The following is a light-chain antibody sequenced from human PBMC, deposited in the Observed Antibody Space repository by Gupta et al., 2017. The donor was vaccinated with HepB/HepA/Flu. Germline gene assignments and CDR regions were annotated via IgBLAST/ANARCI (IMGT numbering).Light chain of an antibody. V-gene: IGKV1-33*01. J-gene: IGKJ4*01. CDR1: QDISRS. CDR3: QQNDKVPLT. Sequence: DSQMTQSTSSLSASVGDRVTITCQASQDISRSLNWYQQKPGKAPNLLIYEASTLEIGVPSRFSGSGSGTDFTFTISSLQPEDIATYYCQQNDKVPLTFGGGTKVEIK. CDR2: EAS.